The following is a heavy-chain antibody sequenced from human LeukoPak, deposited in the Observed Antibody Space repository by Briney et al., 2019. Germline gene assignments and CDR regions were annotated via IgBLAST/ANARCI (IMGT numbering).Heavy chain of an antibody. D-gene: IGHD3-22*01. CDR2: FYPGGST. CDR1: GGSISGYY. Sequence: SETLSLTCTVSGGSISGYYWTWIRQPAGKGLEWIGRFYPGGSTDYNPSLKSRVTMTVDTSKNQFSLKLGSVTAADTATYCCARYDSSGLDCWGQGTLVTVSS. CDR3: ARYDSSGLDC. V-gene: IGHV4-4*07. J-gene: IGHJ4*02.